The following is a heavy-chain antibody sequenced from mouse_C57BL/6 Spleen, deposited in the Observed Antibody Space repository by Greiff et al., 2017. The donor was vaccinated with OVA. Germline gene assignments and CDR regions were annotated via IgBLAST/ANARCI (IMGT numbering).Heavy chain of an antibody. Sequence: EVQLVESGPGLVKPSQSLSLTCSVPGYSLTSGYYWNWIRQFPGNKLEWMGYISYDGSNNYNPSLKNRISITRDTSKNQFFLKLNSVTTEDTATYYCAREESYWGQGTTLTVSS. V-gene: IGHV3-6*01. CDR3: AREESY. CDR2: ISYDGSN. J-gene: IGHJ2*01. CDR1: GYSLTSGYY.